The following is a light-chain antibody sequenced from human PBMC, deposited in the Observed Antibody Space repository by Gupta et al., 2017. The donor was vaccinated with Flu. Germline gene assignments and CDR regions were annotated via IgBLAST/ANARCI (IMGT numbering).Light chain of an antibody. V-gene: IGLV3-1*01. Sequence: SPGQTASITCSGDGLGDKYACWYQQKPGQSPVVIIYQDIKRPSGIPGRFSGSNSGNTATLTISGTQAMDEADYYCQAWDSGTVVFGGGTRLTVL. CDR1: GLGDKY. J-gene: IGLJ2*01. CDR3: QAWDSGTVV. CDR2: QDI.